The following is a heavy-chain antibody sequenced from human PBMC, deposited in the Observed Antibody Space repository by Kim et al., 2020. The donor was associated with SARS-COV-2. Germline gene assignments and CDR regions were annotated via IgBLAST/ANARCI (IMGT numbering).Heavy chain of an antibody. Sequence: GGSLRLSCAASGFTFSNSNMNWVRQAPGKGLEWVASIISSGRFIYYADSVKGRFTISRDNAKNSLYLQMNSLRAEDTAVYYCARVDGYYYDSSGYLPFDFWGQGTLVTVSS. V-gene: IGHV3-21*01. CDR3: ARVDGYYYDSSGYLPFDF. CDR1: GFTFSNSN. D-gene: IGHD3-22*01. CDR2: IISSGRFI. J-gene: IGHJ4*02.